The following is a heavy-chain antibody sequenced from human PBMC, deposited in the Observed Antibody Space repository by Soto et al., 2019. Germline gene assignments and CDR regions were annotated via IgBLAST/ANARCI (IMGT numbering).Heavy chain of an antibody. CDR1: GFIFSNYW. Sequence: GGSLRLSCAVSGFIFSNYWMSWVRQAPGKGLVWVANIKFDGSEKYYVDSVKGRFTISRDNAKNSLYLQMISLRAEDTAVYYCASPPSTTGTSYWGQGVLVTVSS. D-gene: IGHD1-1*01. CDR2: IKFDGSEK. CDR3: ASPPSTTGTSY. J-gene: IGHJ4*02. V-gene: IGHV3-7*05.